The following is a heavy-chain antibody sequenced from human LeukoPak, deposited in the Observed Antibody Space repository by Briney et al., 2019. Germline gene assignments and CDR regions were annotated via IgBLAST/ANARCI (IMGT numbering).Heavy chain of an antibody. J-gene: IGHJ4*02. CDR3: ARDDSGAKVDIDY. CDR2: ISAYNGNR. Sequence: ASVKVSCKASGYSFGDYGFSWVRQAPGQGLEWLGWISAYNGNRNYAQKVEGRVTMTTDTSTSTAYLELRGLRPDDTGVYYCARDDSGAKVDIDYWGQGTLLIVSS. CDR1: GYSFGDYG. V-gene: IGHV1-18*01. D-gene: IGHD5-12*01.